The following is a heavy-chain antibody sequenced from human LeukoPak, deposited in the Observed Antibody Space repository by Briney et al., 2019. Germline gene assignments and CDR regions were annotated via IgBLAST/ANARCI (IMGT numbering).Heavy chain of an antibody. CDR3: ARDRYNWNDEGYYYYGMDV. V-gene: IGHV1-46*01. CDR1: GYTFTSYY. D-gene: IGHD1-1*01. J-gene: IGHJ6*02. CDR2: INPSGGST. Sequence: ASVKVSCKASGYTFTSYYMHWVRQAPGQGLEWMGIINPSGGSTSYAQKFQGWVTMTRDTSISTAYMELSRLRSDDTAVYYCARDRYNWNDEGYYYYGMDVWGQGTTVTVSS.